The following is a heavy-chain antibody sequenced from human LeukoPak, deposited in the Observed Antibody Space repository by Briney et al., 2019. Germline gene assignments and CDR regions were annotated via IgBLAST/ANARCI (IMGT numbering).Heavy chain of an antibody. Sequence: GGSLRLSCAASGINFRSSGMHWVRQAPGKGLEWVTFIQNDGSDKYYAAAVKGRFTISRDNSKNTVYLHMASLRADDTALYYCAREGGRAVPGRFDQWGQGTLVTVSS. CDR2: IQNDGSDK. CDR3: AREGGRAVPGRFDQ. V-gene: IGHV3-30*02. CDR1: GINFRSSG. J-gene: IGHJ4*02. D-gene: IGHD6-13*01.